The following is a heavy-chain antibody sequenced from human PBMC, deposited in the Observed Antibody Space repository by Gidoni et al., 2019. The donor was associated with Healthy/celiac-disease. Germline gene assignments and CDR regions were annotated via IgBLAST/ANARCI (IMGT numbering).Heavy chain of an antibody. CDR3: ARHPIDCSGGSCYAFDY. Sequence: QLQLQESGPGLVKPSETLSLTCTVSVGSISSSSYYWGWIRQPPGKGLEWIGSIYYSGSTYYNPSLKSRVTISVDTSKNQFSLKLSSVTAADTAVYYCARHPIDCSGGSCYAFDYWGQGTLVTVSS. CDR1: VGSISSSSYY. J-gene: IGHJ4*02. CDR2: IYYSGST. V-gene: IGHV4-39*01. D-gene: IGHD2-15*01.